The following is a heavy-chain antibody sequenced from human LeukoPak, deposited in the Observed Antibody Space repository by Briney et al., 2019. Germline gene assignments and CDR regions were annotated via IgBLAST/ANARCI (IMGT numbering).Heavy chain of an antibody. Sequence: SVKVSCKASGGTFSSYAIGWVRQAPGQGLEWMGGIIPIFGTANYAQKFQGRVTITADKSTSTAYMELSSLRSEDTAVYYCARDARHRYCSTTSCYWGWFAPWGQGTLVTVSP. V-gene: IGHV1-69*06. J-gene: IGHJ5*02. CDR2: IIPIFGTA. CDR3: ARDARHRYCSTTSCYWGWFAP. D-gene: IGHD2-2*01. CDR1: GGTFSSYA.